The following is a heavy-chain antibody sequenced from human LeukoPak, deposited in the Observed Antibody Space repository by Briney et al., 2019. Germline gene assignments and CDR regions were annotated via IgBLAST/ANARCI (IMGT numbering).Heavy chain of an antibody. CDR1: GFTFSSYS. CDR3: AREPTYCSGGSCYSGRAIYFDY. V-gene: IGHV3-48*04. J-gene: IGHJ4*02. CDR2: ISSSSSTI. Sequence: PGGSLRLSCAASGFTFSSYSMNWVRQAPGKGLEWVSYISSSSSTIYYADSVKGRFTISRDNAKNSLYLQMNSLRAEDTAVYYCAREPTYCSGGSCYSGRAIYFDYWGQGTLVTVSS. D-gene: IGHD2-15*01.